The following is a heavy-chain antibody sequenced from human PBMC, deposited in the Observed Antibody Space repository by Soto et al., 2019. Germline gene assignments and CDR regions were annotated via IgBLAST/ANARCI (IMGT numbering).Heavy chain of an antibody. D-gene: IGHD4-17*01. CDR3: AREGRVLTVTTGWFDP. V-gene: IGHV1-69*01. CDR2: IIPIFGTA. CDR1: GGTFSSYA. J-gene: IGHJ5*02. Sequence: QVQLVQSGAEVKKPGSSVKVSCKASGGTFSSYAISWVRQAPGQGLEWMGGIIPIFGTANYAQKFQGRVTITADESTSTAYRELSSLRSEDTAVYYCAREGRVLTVTTGWFDPWGQGTLVTVSS.